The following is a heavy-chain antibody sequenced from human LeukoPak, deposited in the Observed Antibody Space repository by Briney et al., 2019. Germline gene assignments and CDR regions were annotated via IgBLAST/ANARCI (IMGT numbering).Heavy chain of an antibody. Sequence: SETLSLTCAVYGGSFGGYYWSWIRQPPGKGLEWIGEINHSGSTNYNPSLKSRVTISVDTSKNQFSLRLSSVTAADTAVYYCARVYYDSSGPHNWFDPWGQGTLVTVSS. CDR1: GGSFGGYY. V-gene: IGHV4-34*01. D-gene: IGHD3-22*01. J-gene: IGHJ5*02. CDR2: INHSGST. CDR3: ARVYYDSSGPHNWFDP.